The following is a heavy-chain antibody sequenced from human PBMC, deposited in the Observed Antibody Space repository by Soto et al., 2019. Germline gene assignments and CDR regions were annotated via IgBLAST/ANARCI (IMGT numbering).Heavy chain of an antibody. CDR3: ARHGRSYGFYFDY. CDR2: IYYSGST. CDR1: GGSISSSSYY. J-gene: IGHJ4*02. D-gene: IGHD5-18*01. V-gene: IGHV4-39*01. Sequence: SETLSLTCTVSGGSISSSSYYWGWIRQPPGKGLEWIGSIYYSGSTYYNPSLKSRVTISVDTSKNQFSLKLRSVTAADTAVYYCARHGRSYGFYFDYWGQGTLVTVSS.